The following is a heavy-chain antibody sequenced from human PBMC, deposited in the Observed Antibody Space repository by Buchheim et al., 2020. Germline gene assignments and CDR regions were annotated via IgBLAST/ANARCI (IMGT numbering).Heavy chain of an antibody. Sequence: QVQLVESGGGLVKPGGSLRLSCAASGFTFSDYYMSWIRQAPGKGLEWVSYISSSSSYTNYADSVKGRFTISRDNAKNSLYLQMNSLRAEDTAVYYCARVQLDIVVVPAAIAPNFDYWGQGTL. J-gene: IGHJ4*02. CDR1: GFTFSDYY. CDR3: ARVQLDIVVVPAAIAPNFDY. V-gene: IGHV3-11*05. CDR2: ISSSSSYT. D-gene: IGHD2-2*02.